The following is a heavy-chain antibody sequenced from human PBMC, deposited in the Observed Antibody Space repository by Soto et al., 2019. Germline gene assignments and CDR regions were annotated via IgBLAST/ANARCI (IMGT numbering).Heavy chain of an antibody. D-gene: IGHD2-8*02. CDR3: ASGRTAWGWGFDF. CDR1: GCSVSSGSYY. CDR2: IYYSGST. Sequence: QVQLQESGPGLVKPSETLSLTCTVSGCSVSSGSYYWSWIRQPPGKGLEWIGYIYYSGSTNYNTSLESGVSRSAETCKTRLSLKQCSVTAAGTAVEYCASGRTAWGWGFDFWGQGALVTVSS. J-gene: IGHJ4*02. V-gene: IGHV4-61*01.